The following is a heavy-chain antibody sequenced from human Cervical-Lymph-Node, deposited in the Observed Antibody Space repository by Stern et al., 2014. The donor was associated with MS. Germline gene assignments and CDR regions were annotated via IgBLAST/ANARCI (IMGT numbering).Heavy chain of an antibody. CDR2: ITPVFGTT. CDR3: ARGGGLVGYFDY. CDR1: GDTFSSYA. Sequence: VQLVESGAEVKKPGSSVKVSCKASGDTFSSYAINWVRQVPGQGLEWMGGITPVFGTTNYEQKFQGRVTITADKSTNTAYMELMTLRSEDTAVYYCARGGGLVGYFDYWGQGTLVSVSS. D-gene: IGHD1-26*01. J-gene: IGHJ4*02. V-gene: IGHV1-69*06.